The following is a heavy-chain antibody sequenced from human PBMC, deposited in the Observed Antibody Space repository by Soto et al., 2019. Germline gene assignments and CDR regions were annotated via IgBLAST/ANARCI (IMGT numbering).Heavy chain of an antibody. CDR3: ARGPTVTTDYYYYGMDV. D-gene: IGHD4-4*01. CDR1: GGTFSSYA. V-gene: IGHV1-69*13. Sequence: ASVKVSCKASGGTFSSYAISWVRQAPGQGLEWMGGIIPIFGTANYAQKFQGRVTITADESTSTAYMGLSSLRSEDTAVYYCARGPTVTTDYYYYGMDVWGQGTTVTVSS. J-gene: IGHJ6*02. CDR2: IIPIFGTA.